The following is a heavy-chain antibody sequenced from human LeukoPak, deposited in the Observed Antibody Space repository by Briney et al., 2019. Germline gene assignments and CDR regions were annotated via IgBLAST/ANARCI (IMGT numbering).Heavy chain of an antibody. Sequence: SETLSLTCAVYGGSFSGYYWSWIRQPPGKGLEWIGEINHSGSTNCNPSLKSRVTISVDTSKNQFSLKLSSVTAADTAVYYCARGGVVAAFRHNWFDPWGQGTLVTVSS. CDR3: ARGGVVAAFRHNWFDP. CDR1: GGSFSGYY. V-gene: IGHV4-34*01. J-gene: IGHJ5*02. CDR2: INHSGST. D-gene: IGHD2-15*01.